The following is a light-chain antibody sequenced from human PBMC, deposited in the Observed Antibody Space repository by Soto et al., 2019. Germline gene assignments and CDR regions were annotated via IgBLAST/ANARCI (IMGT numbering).Light chain of an antibody. Sequence: EIVMTQSPATLSVSPGESATLSCRASQSVGTNLAWYQQKPGQAPGLLISGASTRATGIPARFSGSGSGTEFTLTISSLQSEDFAIYYCQQYDNWPHLTFGGGTKLEIK. J-gene: IGKJ4*01. CDR3: QQYDNWPHLT. CDR1: QSVGTN. V-gene: IGKV3-15*01. CDR2: GAS.